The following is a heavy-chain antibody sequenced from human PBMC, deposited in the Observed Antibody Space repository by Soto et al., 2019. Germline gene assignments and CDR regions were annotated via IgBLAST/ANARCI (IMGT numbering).Heavy chain of an antibody. Sequence: ASVKVSCKASGYTFTGYYMHWVRQAPGQGLEWMGWINPNSGGTNYAQKFQGWLTMTRDTSIITAYMELSRLRSDDTAVYYCVREAEEHDYNYDGMDVWGQGTTVTVSS. D-gene: IGHD2-15*01. J-gene: IGHJ6*02. CDR2: INPNSGGT. CDR1: GYTFTGYY. CDR3: VREAEEHDYNYDGMDV. V-gene: IGHV1-2*04.